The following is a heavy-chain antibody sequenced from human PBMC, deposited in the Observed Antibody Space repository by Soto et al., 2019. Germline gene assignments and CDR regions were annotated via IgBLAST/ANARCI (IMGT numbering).Heavy chain of an antibody. J-gene: IGHJ6*02. CDR1: GFSLSTGGMG. V-gene: IGHV2-5*02. D-gene: IGHD2-21*02. CDR2: IYWDGDR. CDR3: VHSRCGGDCLQSYSSHYYYGMDI. Sequence: SGPTLVTPTQTLTLTCTFSGFSLSTGGMGVGWIRQPPGKALEWLALIYWDGDRRYRPSLMSRLTIAKDTSKNQVILTMSNMDPVDTASYFCVHSRCGGDCLQSYSSHYYYGMDIWGQGTTVTVSS.